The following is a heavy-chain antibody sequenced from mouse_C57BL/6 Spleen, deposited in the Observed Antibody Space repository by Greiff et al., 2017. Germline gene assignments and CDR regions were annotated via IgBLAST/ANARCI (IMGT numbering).Heavy chain of an antibody. CDR3: AIYPYGRFAY. CDR2: IHPYDSDT. J-gene: IGHJ3*01. D-gene: IGHD1-1*02. Sequence: QVKLQQPGAELVKPGASVKVSCKASGYTFSSYWMPWVQQRPGQGLEWIVRIHPYDSDTNYNQKFKGTATLTVDKSYSTSYMQLSSLTSEDSAVYYCAIYPYGRFAYWGQGTLVTVSA. CDR1: GYTFSSYW. V-gene: IGHV1-74*01.